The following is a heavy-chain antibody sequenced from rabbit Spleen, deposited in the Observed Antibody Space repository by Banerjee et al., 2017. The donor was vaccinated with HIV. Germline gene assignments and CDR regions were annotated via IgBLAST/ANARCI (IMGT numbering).Heavy chain of an antibody. J-gene: IGHJ4*01. V-gene: IGHV1S45*01. CDR2: INVATAKP. CDR3: ARDLVGVISWNFYL. D-gene: IGHD1-1*01. Sequence: QEQLVESGGGLVQPEGSLTLTCTASGFSFGDRDVMCWVRQAPGKGLEWIACINVATAKPVYATWAKGRFTISRTSSTTVTLRMTSLTAADRATYFCARDLVGVISWNFYLWGPGTLVTVS. CDR1: GFSFGDRDV.